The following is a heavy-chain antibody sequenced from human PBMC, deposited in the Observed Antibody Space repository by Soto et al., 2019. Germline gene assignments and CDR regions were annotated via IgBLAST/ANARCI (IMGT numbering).Heavy chain of an antibody. CDR1: GFTFSNYA. Sequence: EVQLLESGGGLVQPGGSLRLSCAASGFTFSNYAMSWVRQAPGKWLEWVSSISDSGVSTYYADSVKGRFTISRDNSKNTLFLQINSLRAEDTAVYYCAKGTSFGYWGQGTLVTVSS. J-gene: IGHJ4*02. CDR2: ISDSGVST. V-gene: IGHV3-23*01. CDR3: AKGTSFGY. D-gene: IGHD2-2*01.